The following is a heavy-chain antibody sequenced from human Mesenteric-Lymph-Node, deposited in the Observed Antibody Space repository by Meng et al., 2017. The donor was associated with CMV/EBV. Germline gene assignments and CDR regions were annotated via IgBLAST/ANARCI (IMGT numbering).Heavy chain of an antibody. Sequence: SCKASGGAFSGYAISWVRQAPGQGLEWMGGIIPIFGTANYAQKFQSRVTITTDESTSTAYMELSSLRSEDTAVYYCARVLGGAAGDYWGQGTLVTVSS. CDR2: IIPIFGTA. CDR3: ARVLGGAAGDY. CDR1: GGAFSGYA. D-gene: IGHD1-26*01. V-gene: IGHV1-69*05. J-gene: IGHJ4*02.